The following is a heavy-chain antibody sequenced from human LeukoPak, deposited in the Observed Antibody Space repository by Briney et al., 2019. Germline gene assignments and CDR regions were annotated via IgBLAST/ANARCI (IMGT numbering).Heavy chain of an antibody. J-gene: IGHJ6*02. Sequence: SVKVSCKASGFTFTSSAVQWVRQARGQRLEWIGWIVVGSGNTNYAQKFQERVTITRDMSTSTAYMELSSLRSEDTAVYYCARDYGGLVGATNYYYYGMDVWGQGTTVTVSS. V-gene: IGHV1-58*01. CDR2: IVVGSGNT. D-gene: IGHD1-26*01. CDR1: GFTFTSSA. CDR3: ARDYGGLVGATNYYYYGMDV.